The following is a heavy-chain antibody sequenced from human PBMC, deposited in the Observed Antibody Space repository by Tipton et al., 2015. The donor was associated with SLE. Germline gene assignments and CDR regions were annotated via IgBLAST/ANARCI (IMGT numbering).Heavy chain of an antibody. Sequence: SLRLSCAASGFTFSSYGMHWVRQATGKGLEWVSAIGTAGDTYYPGSVKGRFTISRDNAKNTLYLQMNSLRAEDTAVYYCAKDKGPGVNTDYFDYWGQGTLVTVSS. CDR1: GFTFSSYG. D-gene: IGHD2-8*01. CDR2: IGTAGDT. J-gene: IGHJ4*02. V-gene: IGHV3-13*04. CDR3: AKDKGPGVNTDYFDY.